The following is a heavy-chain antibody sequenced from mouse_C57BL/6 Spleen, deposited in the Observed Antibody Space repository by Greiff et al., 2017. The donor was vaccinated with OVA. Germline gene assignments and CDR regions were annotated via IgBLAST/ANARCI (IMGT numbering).Heavy chain of an antibody. CDR1: GFSLTSYG. CDR3: AKMIVTSYYAMDY. D-gene: IGHD2-5*01. Sequence: VMLVESGPGLVQPSQSLSITCTVSGFSLTSYGVHWVRQSPGKGLEWLGVIWRGGSTDYNAAFMSRLSITKDNSKSQVFFKMNSLQAYDTAIYYCAKMIVTSYYAMDYRGQGTSVTVSS. J-gene: IGHJ4*01. CDR2: IWRGGST. V-gene: IGHV2-5*01.